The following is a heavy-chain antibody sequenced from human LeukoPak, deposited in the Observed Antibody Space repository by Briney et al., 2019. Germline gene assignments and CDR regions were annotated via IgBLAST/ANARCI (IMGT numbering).Heavy chain of an antibody. V-gene: IGHV3-48*04. CDR2: ISSSSTI. D-gene: IGHD3-10*01. Sequence: GGSLRLSCAASGFTFSSYSMNWVRQAPGKGLEWVSYISSSSTIYYSDSVKGRFTISRDNAKNSLSLQMNSLRVEDTAIYYCAKVAKYYYGSEIYYFFEHWGQGTPVTASS. CDR3: AKVAKYYYGSEIYYFFEH. CDR1: GFTFSSYS. J-gene: IGHJ4*02.